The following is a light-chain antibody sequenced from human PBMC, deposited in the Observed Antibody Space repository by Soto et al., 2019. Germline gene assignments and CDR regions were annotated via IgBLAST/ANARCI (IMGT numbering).Light chain of an antibody. V-gene: IGKV3-20*01. J-gene: IGKJ4*01. Sequence: IVLTQSPGTLSLSPGERATLSCRASQSVYSDFLAWYQQKPGQAPSLLIYGASSRATGIPDRFSGSGSGTDFTLTISRLEPEDFAVYYCQHYGSSPLTFGGGTKVAIK. CDR2: GAS. CDR1: QSVYSDF. CDR3: QHYGSSPLT.